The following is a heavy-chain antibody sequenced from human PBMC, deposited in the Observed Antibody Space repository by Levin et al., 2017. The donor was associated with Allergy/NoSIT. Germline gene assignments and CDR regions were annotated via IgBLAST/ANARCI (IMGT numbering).Heavy chain of an antibody. D-gene: IGHD2-2*01. Sequence: GGSLRLSCAASGFTFSSNDMHWVRQAPGKGLEWVAVISYDGSNKYYADSVKGRFTISRDNSKNTLYLQRNSLRAEDTAVYYCAKGYCSSTRCQGIWYYFDYWGQGTLVTVSS. CDR1: GFTFSSND. CDR3: AKGYCSSTRCQGIWYYFDY. CDR2: ISYDGSNK. J-gene: IGHJ4*02. V-gene: IGHV3-30*18.